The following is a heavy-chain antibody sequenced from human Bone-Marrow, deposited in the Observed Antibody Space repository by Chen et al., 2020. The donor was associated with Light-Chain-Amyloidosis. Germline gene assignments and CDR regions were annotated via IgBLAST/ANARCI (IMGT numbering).Heavy chain of an antibody. D-gene: IGHD1-26*01. CDR2: IYPDGSDA. V-gene: IGHV5-51*01. CDR1: GYTFPNYW. Sequence: EVQLEQSGPEVKKPGESLKISCKGSGYTFPNYWIGWVRPMPGKGLGWMGVIYPDGSDASCRPSLGGQVAISADNPLTPAYLQWRRLKASATAMHHRARRRHRYHFDYRGPRTL. J-gene: IGHJ4*02. CDR3: ARRRHRYHFDY.